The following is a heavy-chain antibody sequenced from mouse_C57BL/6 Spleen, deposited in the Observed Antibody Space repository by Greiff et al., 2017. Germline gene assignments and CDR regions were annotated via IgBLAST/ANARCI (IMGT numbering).Heavy chain of an antibody. V-gene: IGHV1-82*01. D-gene: IGHD1-1*01. CDR1: GYAFSSSW. CDR2: IYPGDGDT. CDR3: ARSRIYGSSPNFDY. Sequence: QVQLQQSGPELAKPGASVKISCKASGYAFSSSWMNWVKQRPGKGLEWIGRIYPGDGDTNYNGKFKGKATLTADKSSSTAYMQLRSLTSEDSAVDVCARSRIYGSSPNFDYWGQGTTLTVSA. J-gene: IGHJ2*01.